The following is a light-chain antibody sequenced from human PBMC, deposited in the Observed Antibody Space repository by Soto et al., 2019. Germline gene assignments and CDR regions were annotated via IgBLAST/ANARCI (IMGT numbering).Light chain of an antibody. V-gene: IGKV3-20*01. CDR1: QSVASSS. CDR2: GAS. Sequence: EIVLTQSPGTLSLSPGERATLSCRASQSVASSSIAWYQQKLGQAPRLLIYGASNRATGIPDRFSGSGSGTDVTLTFSRLDPEDFAVYYCQHYGGSQGTFGQGTKVDIK. CDR3: QHYGGSQGT. J-gene: IGKJ1*01.